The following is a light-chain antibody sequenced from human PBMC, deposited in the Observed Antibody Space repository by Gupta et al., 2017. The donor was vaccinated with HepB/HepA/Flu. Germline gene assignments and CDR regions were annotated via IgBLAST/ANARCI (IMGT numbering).Light chain of an antibody. CDR2: TAS. Sequence: DIQMTQSPSTLSASVGDRVTITCRSSQSISSCLSWYQQKPGKAPKLLIYTASSLESGVPSRFRGSGSGTEFTLTISSLKPDDFATYYCQQYYSYSLTFGQGTKVEI. CDR1: QSISSC. V-gene: IGKV1-5*03. CDR3: QQYYSYSLT. J-gene: IGKJ1*01.